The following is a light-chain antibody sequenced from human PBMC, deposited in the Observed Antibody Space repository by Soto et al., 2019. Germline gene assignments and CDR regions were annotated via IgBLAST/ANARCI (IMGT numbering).Light chain of an antibody. CDR3: QHDGTSAL. J-gene: IGKJ3*01. V-gene: IGKV3-20*01. Sequence: EIVLTQSPGTLSLSPGERATLSCRASQSVSDMYLAWYQQKPGQAPSLLIYASNRATGIPDRFSGSGSGTDFTLTISRLEPEDFAVYYCQHDGTSALFGPGTKVEIK. CDR1: QSVSDMY. CDR2: AS.